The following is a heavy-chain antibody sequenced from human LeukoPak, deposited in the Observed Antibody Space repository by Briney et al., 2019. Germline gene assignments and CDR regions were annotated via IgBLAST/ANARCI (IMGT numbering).Heavy chain of an antibody. J-gene: IGHJ5*02. Sequence: SETLSLTCTVSGGSISSYYWTWLRHPPGKGLEWIGYFYYSGRANYNPSLQSRVTLSEDTSKNQLSLKLTSVNAADTAVYYCARYGDTRFDPWGQGTPVTVSS. CDR3: ARYGDTRFDP. V-gene: IGHV4-59*01. D-gene: IGHD4-17*01. CDR2: FYYSGRA. CDR1: GGSISSYY.